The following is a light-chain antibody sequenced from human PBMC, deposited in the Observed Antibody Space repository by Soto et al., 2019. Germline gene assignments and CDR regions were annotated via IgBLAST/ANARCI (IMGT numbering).Light chain of an antibody. V-gene: IGKV1-5*03. J-gene: IGKJ1*01. CDR1: QTISSW. CDR3: QHYNSYSVA. CDR2: KAS. Sequence: DIQMTQSPSTLSGSVGDRVTITCRASQTISSWLAWYQQKPGKAPKLLIYKASTLKSGVPSRFSGSGSGTEFTITISSRQPDDFATDYCQHYNSYSVAFVQGTKVELK.